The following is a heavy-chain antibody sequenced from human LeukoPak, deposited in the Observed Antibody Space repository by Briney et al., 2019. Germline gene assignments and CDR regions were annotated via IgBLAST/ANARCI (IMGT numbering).Heavy chain of an antibody. V-gene: IGHV3-30*02. Sequence: GGSLRLSCAVSGFTFSSYGMHWVRQAPGKGLEWVAFIRYDGSNKYYADSVKGRFTISRDNSKNTLYLQMNSLRAEDTAVYYCAKDRYSSGLFDYWGQGTLVTVSS. CDR2: IRYDGSNK. CDR1: GFTFSSYG. D-gene: IGHD6-19*01. CDR3: AKDRYSSGLFDY. J-gene: IGHJ4*02.